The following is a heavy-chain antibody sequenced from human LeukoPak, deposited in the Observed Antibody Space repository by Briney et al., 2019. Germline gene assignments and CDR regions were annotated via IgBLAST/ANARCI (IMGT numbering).Heavy chain of an antibody. J-gene: IGHJ4*02. CDR3: ARDGYNDYGGRYFDY. CDR2: IYSGGST. V-gene: IGHV3-66*01. D-gene: IGHD4-23*01. CDR1: GFTFSSYA. Sequence: PGGSLRLSCAASGFTFSSYAMSWVRQAPGKGLEWVSVIYSGGSTYYADSVKGRFTISRDNSKNTLYLQMNSLRAEDTAVYYCARDGYNDYGGRYFDYWGQGTLVTVSS.